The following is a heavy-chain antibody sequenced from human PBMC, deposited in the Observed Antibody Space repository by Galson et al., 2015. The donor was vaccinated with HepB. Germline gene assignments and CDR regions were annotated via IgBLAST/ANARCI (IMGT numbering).Heavy chain of an antibody. V-gene: IGHV3-53*04. J-gene: IGHJ4*02. CDR1: GFTVSSNY. CDR2: IYSGGST. Sequence: SLRLSCAASGFTVSSNYMSWVRQAPGKGLEWVSVIYSGGSTYYADSVKGRFTISRHNSKNTLYLQMNSLRAEDTAVYYCARGDHYYGSGSYYYYNYFDYWGQGTLVTVSS. D-gene: IGHD3-10*01. CDR3: ARGDHYYGSGSYYYYNYFDY.